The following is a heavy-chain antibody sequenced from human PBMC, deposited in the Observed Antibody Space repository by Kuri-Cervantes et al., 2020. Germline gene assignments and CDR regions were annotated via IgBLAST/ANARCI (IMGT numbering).Heavy chain of an antibody. V-gene: IGHV3-30*18. CDR2: ISYDGSNK. Sequence: GESLKISCAASGFTLSSYGMHWVRQAPGKGLEWVAVISYDGSNKYYADSVKGRFTISRDNSKNTLYLQMNSLRAEDTAVYYCAKDLIGSGWYYFDYWGQGTLVTVSS. J-gene: IGHJ4*02. CDR3: AKDLIGSGWYYFDY. CDR1: GFTLSSYG. D-gene: IGHD6-19*01.